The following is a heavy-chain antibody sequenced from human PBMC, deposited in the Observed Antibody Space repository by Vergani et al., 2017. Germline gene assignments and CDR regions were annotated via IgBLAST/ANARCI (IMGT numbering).Heavy chain of an antibody. V-gene: IGHV3-30*02. CDR2: IQFDGSNQ. CDR1: GFNLSNYD. D-gene: IGHD3-16*01. Sequence: QVQLVESGGGVVQRGGSLRLSCATSGFNLSNYDMQWIRQGPGKGLEFVAFIQFDGSNQYYADSVKGRFTLSRDFSKNTLYLQMNSLRTEDTATYYCAKHFRGWGIDYWGQGTQVIVSS. CDR3: AKHFRGWGIDY. J-gene: IGHJ4*02.